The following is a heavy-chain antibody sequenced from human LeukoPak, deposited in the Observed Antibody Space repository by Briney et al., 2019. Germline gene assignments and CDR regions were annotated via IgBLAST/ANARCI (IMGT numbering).Heavy chain of an antibody. D-gene: IGHD2-21*01. Sequence: SETLSLTCTVSGGSISSGDYYWSWIRQPPGTGLEWIEYIYYSGSTYYNPPLKSRVTISVDTSKNQFSLKLSSVTAADTAVYYCARSIPRVSFDYWGQGTLVTVSS. V-gene: IGHV4-30-4*01. CDR3: ARSIPRVSFDY. CDR2: IYYSGST. J-gene: IGHJ4*02. CDR1: GGSISSGDYY.